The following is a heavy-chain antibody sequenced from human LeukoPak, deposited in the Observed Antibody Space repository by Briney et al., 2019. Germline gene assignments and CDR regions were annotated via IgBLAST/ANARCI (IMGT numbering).Heavy chain of an antibody. CDR2: INPNSGGT. CDR1: GYTFTGYY. V-gene: IGHV1-2*06. J-gene: IGHJ4*02. D-gene: IGHD3-10*01. Sequence: ASVKVSCKASGYTFTGYYMHWVRQAPGQGLEWMGRINPNSGGTNYAQKFQGRVTMTRDTSISTAYMELSRLRSDDTAAYYCAYGSGSPYYFDYWGQGTLVTVFS. CDR3: AYGSGSPYYFDY.